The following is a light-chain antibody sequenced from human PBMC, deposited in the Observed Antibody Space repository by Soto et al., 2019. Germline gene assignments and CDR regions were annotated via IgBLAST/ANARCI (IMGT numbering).Light chain of an antibody. CDR2: HAS. CDR3: QQRSNWPTTWT. V-gene: IGKV3-11*01. CDR1: QSVSSN. J-gene: IGKJ1*01. Sequence: EIVLTQSPDTLSLSQGERATLSCRASQSVSSNLAWYQHKPGQSPRLLIYHASNSATGIPARFSGRGSGTDFTLTISSLETEDFAVYYCQQRSNWPTTWTFGQGTKVDIK.